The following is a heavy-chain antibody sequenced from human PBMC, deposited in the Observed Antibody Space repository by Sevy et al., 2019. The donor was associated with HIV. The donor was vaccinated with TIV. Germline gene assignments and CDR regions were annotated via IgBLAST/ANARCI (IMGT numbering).Heavy chain of an antibody. CDR2: ISSSGSYI. Sequence: GGSLRLSCAASGFTFSASTINWVRQAPGKGLEWISSISSSGSYIHYADSVKGRFTISRDNSKNTLYLQMNSLRTEDTALYYCAGARYDSGGSFDAFDIWGQGTMVTVSS. V-gene: IGHV3-21*04. CDR1: GFTFSAST. CDR3: AGARYDSGGSFDAFDI. D-gene: IGHD3-22*01. J-gene: IGHJ3*02.